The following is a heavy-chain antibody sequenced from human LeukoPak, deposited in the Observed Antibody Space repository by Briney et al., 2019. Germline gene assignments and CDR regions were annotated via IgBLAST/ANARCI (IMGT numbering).Heavy chain of an antibody. V-gene: IGHV1-46*01. J-gene: IGHJ4*02. D-gene: IGHD3-16*02. CDR2: INPSGGST. Sequence: ASVKVSCKASGYTFTSYYMHWVRQAPGQGLEWMGIINPSGGSTSYAQKFQGRVTMTRDTSTSTVHMELSSLRSEDTAVYYCARDPPYYDYVWGSYPLDDYWGQGTLVTVSS. CDR3: ARDPPYYDYVWGSYPLDDY. CDR1: GYTFTSYY.